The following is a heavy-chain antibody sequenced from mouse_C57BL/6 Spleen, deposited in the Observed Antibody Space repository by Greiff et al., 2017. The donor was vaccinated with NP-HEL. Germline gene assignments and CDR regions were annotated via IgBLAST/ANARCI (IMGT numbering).Heavy chain of an antibody. Sequence: EVKLVESEGGLVQPGSSMKLSCTASGFTFSDYYMAWVRQVPEKGLEWVANINYDGSSTYYLDSLKSRFIISRDNAKNIPYLQMSSLKSEDTATYYCARGSYGSSWYFDVWGTGTTVTVSS. J-gene: IGHJ1*03. V-gene: IGHV5-16*01. CDR1: GFTFSDYY. CDR2: INYDGSST. CDR3: ARGSYGSSWYFDV. D-gene: IGHD1-1*01.